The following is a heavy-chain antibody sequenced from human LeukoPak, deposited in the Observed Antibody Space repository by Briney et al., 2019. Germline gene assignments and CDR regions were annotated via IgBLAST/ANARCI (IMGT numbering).Heavy chain of an antibody. V-gene: IGHV3-21*01. CDR2: INFRGTYI. D-gene: IGHD3-10*01. CDR1: GFTLSRFT. Sequence: GSLRLSCVASGFTLSRFTMNWVRQAPGKGLELVSSINFRGTYIYYTDSVKGRFSISRDDARNSLFLQMNGLRAEDTAVYYCATEEYLRASYFFFGSWGQGSLVTVSS. J-gene: IGHJ4*02. CDR3: ATEEYLRASYFFFGS.